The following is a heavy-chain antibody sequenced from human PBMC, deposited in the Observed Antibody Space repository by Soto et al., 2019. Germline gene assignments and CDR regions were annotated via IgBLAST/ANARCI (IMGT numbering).Heavy chain of an antibody. CDR2: IIPIFGTA. CDR3: ASSFLVGKYSYPTEY. D-gene: IGHD5-18*01. J-gene: IGHJ4*02. CDR1: GGTFSSYA. V-gene: IGHV1-69*13. Sequence: SVKVSCKASGGTFSSYAISWVRQAPGQGLEWMGCIIPIFGTANYAQKFQGRVTITADESKSTAYMELSSLRSEDTAVYYCASSFLVGKYSYPTEYGGQGTLVTVSS.